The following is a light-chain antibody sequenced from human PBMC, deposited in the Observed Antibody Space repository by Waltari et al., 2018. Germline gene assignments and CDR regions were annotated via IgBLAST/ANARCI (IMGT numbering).Light chain of an antibody. CDR3: QQYGSSPRT. CDR1: QSVSSSY. J-gene: IGKJ1*01. CDR2: GAS. V-gene: IGKV3-20*01. Sequence: EIVLTQSPGTLSLSPGERATLSCRASQSVSSSYLAWYQQKPGQAPRLLIYGASSSATGIPDRFSGSGSGTDFTHTISRLEPEDFAVYYCQQYGSSPRTFGQGTKVEIK.